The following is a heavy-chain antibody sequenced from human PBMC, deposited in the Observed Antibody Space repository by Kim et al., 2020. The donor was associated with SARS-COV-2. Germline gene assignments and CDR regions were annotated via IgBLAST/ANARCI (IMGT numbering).Heavy chain of an antibody. CDR2: IRSKAYGGTT. CDR1: GFTFGDYA. Sequence: GGSLRLSCTASGFTFGDYAMSWFRQAPGKGLEWVGFIRSKAYGGTTEYAASVKGRFTISRDDSKSIAYLQMNSLKTEDTAVYYCTRDAWGGHEAFDIWGQGTMVTVSS. V-gene: IGHV3-49*03. D-gene: IGHD3-3*01. CDR3: TRDAWGGHEAFDI. J-gene: IGHJ3*02.